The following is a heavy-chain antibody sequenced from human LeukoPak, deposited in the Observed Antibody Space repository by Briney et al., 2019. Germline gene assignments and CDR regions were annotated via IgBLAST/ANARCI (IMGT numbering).Heavy chain of an antibody. Sequence: SETLSLTCAVYGGSFSGYYWSWIRQPPGKGLEWIGEINPSGSTNYNPSLKSRVTISVDTSKNQFSLKLSSVTAADTAVYYCAREDSRTFDIWGQGTMVTVSS. V-gene: IGHV4-34*01. J-gene: IGHJ3*02. CDR1: GGSFSGYY. CDR3: AREDSRTFDI. CDR2: INPSGST. D-gene: IGHD6-13*01.